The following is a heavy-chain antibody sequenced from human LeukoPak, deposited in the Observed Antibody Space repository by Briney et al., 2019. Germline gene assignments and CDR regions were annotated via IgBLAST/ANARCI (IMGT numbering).Heavy chain of an antibody. Sequence: GRSLRLSCAASGFTFSSYGMHWVRQAPGKGLEWVAVISYDGSNKYYADSVKGRFTISRDNSKNTLYLQMNSLRAEDTAVYYCAKDGGDYDRDYYYYYGMDVWGQGTTVTVSS. CDR3: AKDGGDYDRDYYYYYGMDV. CDR1: GFTFSSYG. V-gene: IGHV3-30*18. D-gene: IGHD4-17*01. J-gene: IGHJ6*02. CDR2: ISYDGSNK.